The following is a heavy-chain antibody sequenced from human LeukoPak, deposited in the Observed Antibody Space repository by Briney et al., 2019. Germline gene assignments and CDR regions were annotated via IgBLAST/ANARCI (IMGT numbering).Heavy chain of an antibody. D-gene: IGHD6-25*01. Sequence: GGSLRLSCAASGFTFSSYEMNWVRQAPGKGLEWVSYISSSGSTIYYADSVKGRFTISRDNAKNSLCLQMNSLRAEDTAVYYCARDAAIGSRYFDYWGQGTLVTVSS. CDR3: ARDAAIGSRYFDY. J-gene: IGHJ4*02. CDR2: ISSSGSTI. CDR1: GFTFSSYE. V-gene: IGHV3-48*03.